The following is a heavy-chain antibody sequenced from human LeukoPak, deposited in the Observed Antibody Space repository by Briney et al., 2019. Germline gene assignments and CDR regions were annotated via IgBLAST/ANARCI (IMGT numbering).Heavy chain of an antibody. CDR2: ISSSGSTI. V-gene: IGHV3-11*01. CDR1: GFTFSDYY. CDR3: ARAAADTIGYFQH. Sequence: GGSLRLSCAASGFTFSDYYMSWLRQAPGKGLEWISYISSSGSTIYYADSVKGRFTISRDNAKNSLYLQMNSLRAEDTAVYYCARAAADTIGYFQHWGQGTLVTVSS. J-gene: IGHJ1*01. D-gene: IGHD6-13*01.